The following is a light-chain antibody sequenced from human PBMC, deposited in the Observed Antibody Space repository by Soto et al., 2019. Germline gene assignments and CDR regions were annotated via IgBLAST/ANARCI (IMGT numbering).Light chain of an antibody. J-gene: IGLJ1*01. CDR3: SSYTDRKNLV. V-gene: IGLV2-8*01. Sequence: QSALTQSPSASGSPGQSVTISCRGTSSDIGGYNSVSWYQQHPGKAPKVMIYDVTKRPSGVPDRFSGSKSGNTASLTVSALQAEDEADYYCSSYTDRKNLVFGTGTKLTVL. CDR1: SSDIGGYNS. CDR2: DVT.